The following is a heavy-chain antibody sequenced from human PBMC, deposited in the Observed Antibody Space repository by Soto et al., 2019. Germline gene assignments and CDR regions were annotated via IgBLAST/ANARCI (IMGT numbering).Heavy chain of an antibody. CDR1: GYSFTNYW. V-gene: IGHV3-7*03. CDR2: IKQDGSEK. Sequence: GESLKISCNGSGYSFTNYWMSWVRQAPGKGLEWVANIKQDGSEKYYVDSVKGRFTISRDNAKNSLYLQMNSLRAEDTAVYYCARLRHFDYWGQGTLVTVS. J-gene: IGHJ4*02. CDR3: ARLRHFDY.